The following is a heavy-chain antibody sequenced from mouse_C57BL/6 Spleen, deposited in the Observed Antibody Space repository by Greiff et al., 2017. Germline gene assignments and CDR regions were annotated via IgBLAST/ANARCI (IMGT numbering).Heavy chain of an antibody. CDR2: IYPGDGDT. J-gene: IGHJ2*01. D-gene: IGHD1-1*01. CDR3: ARESNYYGSFDY. Sequence: VQLVESGPELVKPGASVKISCKASGYAFSSSWMNWVKQRPGKGLEWIGRIYPGDGDTNYNGKFKGKATLTADKSSSTAYMQLSGLTSEDSAVYFCARESNYYGSFDYWGQGTTLTVSS. CDR1: GYAFSSSW. V-gene: IGHV1-82*01.